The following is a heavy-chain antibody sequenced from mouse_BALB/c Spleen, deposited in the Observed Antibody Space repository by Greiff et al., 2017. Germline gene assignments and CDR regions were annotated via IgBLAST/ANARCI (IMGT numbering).Heavy chain of an antibody. V-gene: IGHV5-6-3*01. Sequence: EVKLVESGGGLVQPGGSLKLSCAASGFTFSSYGMSWVRQTPDKRLELVATINSNGGSTYYPDSVKGRFTISRDNAKNTLYLQMSSLKSEDTAMYYCARDGDGYYFDYWGQGTTLTVSS. D-gene: IGHD2-3*01. CDR2: INSNGGST. CDR1: GFTFSSYG. J-gene: IGHJ2*01. CDR3: ARDGDGYYFDY.